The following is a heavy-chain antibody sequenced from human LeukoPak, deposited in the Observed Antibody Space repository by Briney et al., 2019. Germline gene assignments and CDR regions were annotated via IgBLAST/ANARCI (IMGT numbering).Heavy chain of an antibody. J-gene: IGHJ5*02. V-gene: IGHV1-2*02. CDR2: INPNFGAT. CDR1: AYTFTGYY. D-gene: IGHD3-10*01. Sequence: ASVKVSCKASAYTFTGYYMHWVRQAPGQGLEWMGWINPNFGATNYAQNFQGRVTMTRDTSISTAYMELPRLTSDDTAVYYCARGRGVYGGTFYNWFDPWGQGTLVTVSS. CDR3: ARGRGVYGGTFYNWFDP.